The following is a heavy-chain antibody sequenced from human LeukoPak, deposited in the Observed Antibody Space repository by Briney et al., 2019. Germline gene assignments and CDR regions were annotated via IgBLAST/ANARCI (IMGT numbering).Heavy chain of an antibody. D-gene: IGHD5-18*01. Sequence: PSETLSLTCAVYGGSFSGYYWSWIRQPPGKGLEWIGEINHGGSTNYNPSLKSRVTISVDTSKNQFSLKLSSVTAADTAVYYCARDGYNYGFYYYYYYMDVWGKGTTVTVSS. CDR2: INHGGST. V-gene: IGHV4-34*01. CDR1: GGSFSGYY. J-gene: IGHJ6*03. CDR3: ARDGYNYGFYYYYYYMDV.